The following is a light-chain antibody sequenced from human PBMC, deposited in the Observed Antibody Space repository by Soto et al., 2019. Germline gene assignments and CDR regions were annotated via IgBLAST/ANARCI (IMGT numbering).Light chain of an antibody. CDR3: SSFTTTAILVV. CDR1: SSDVGGYNY. Sequence: QSALTQPASVSGSPGQSITISCTGTSSDVGGYNYVSWYQQHPGKAPKLMIYEVSNRPSGVSNRFSGSKSGNTASLTISGLQVEDEADYFCSSFTTTAILVVFGGRTKVTVL. V-gene: IGLV2-14*01. CDR2: EVS. J-gene: IGLJ2*01.